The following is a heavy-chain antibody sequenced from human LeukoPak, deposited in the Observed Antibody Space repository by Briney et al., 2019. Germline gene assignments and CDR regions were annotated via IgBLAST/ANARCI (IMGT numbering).Heavy chain of an antibody. CDR3: AKAANDYGDYAYDY. V-gene: IGHV3-23*01. CDR1: GFTFSSYA. Sequence: GGSLRLSCAASGFTFSSYAMSWVRQAPGKGLEWVSAIRGSGGSTYYADSVKGRFTISRDNSKNTLYLQMNSLRAEDTAVYYCAKAANDYGDYAYDYWGQGTLVTVSS. CDR2: IRGSGGST. J-gene: IGHJ4*02. D-gene: IGHD4-17*01.